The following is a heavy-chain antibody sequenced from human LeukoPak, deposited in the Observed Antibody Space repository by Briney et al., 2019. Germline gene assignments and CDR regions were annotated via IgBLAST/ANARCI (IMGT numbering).Heavy chain of an antibody. CDR2: IYYSGSTYYSGST. J-gene: IGHJ2*01. D-gene: IGHD2-2*01. V-gene: IGHV4-31*03. CDR1: GGSISRGGYY. CDR3: ARVRGRKYKMPFWYFDL. Sequence: SQTLSLTCTVSGGSISRGGYYWSWIRQHPGKGLEWIGNIYYSGSTYYSGSTHYNPSLKSRVTISGDTSKNQFSLKLSSVTAAGSDVYDWARVRGRKYKMPFWYFDLWGRGTLVTVSS.